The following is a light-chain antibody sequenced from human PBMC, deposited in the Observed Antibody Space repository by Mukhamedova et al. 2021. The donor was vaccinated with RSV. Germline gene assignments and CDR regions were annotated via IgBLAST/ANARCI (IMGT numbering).Light chain of an antibody. J-gene: IGKJ4*01. CDR2: AAS. CDR3: QQSYSRPQALT. Sequence: WYQRRVHGKAPKLLIFAASSLQSGVPSRFSGSGSGTDFTLTISSLQPEDFATYHCQQSYSRPQALTFGGGTKVEMK. V-gene: IGKV1-39*01.